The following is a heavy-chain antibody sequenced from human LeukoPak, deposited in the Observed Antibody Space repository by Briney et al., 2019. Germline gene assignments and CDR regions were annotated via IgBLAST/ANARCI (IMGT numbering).Heavy chain of an antibody. J-gene: IGHJ3*02. CDR1: GGSITTTNY. CDR3: ASRSGSFSDALDI. Sequence: SETLSLTCGVSGGSITTTNYWSWVRQPPGQGLEWIGEISLSGHTNYNPSLRSRVTMSLDKSKNQFSLDLTSMTAADTAVYYCASRSGSFSDALDIWGQGTLVTVSS. D-gene: IGHD3-10*01. CDR2: ISLSGHT. V-gene: IGHV4-4*02.